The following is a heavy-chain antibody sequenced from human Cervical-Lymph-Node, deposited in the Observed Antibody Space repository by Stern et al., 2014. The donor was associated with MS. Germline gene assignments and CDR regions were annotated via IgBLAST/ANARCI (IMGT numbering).Heavy chain of an antibody. D-gene: IGHD3-10*01. Sequence: QVQLVQSGAEVKKPGASVKVSCKASGYTFTSYEINWVRQATGHGLEWMGWMNPNSGNTGYAQNFQGRVTMTRNTSISTAYVELSSLRSEDTAVYYCARCRPGELFPDYWGQGTLVTVSS. CDR3: ARCRPGELFPDY. CDR2: MNPNSGNT. CDR1: GYTFTSYE. V-gene: IGHV1-8*01. J-gene: IGHJ4*02.